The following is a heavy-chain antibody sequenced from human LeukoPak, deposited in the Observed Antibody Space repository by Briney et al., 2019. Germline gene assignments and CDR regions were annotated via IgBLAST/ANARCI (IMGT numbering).Heavy chain of an antibody. CDR1: GGSISGGGYY. CDR2: IYYSGST. V-gene: IGHV4-31*03. CDR3: ATQLLRFLEWPPTGWFDP. J-gene: IGHJ5*02. D-gene: IGHD3-3*01. Sequence: SETLSLTCTVSGGSISGGGYYWSWIRQHPGKGLEWIGYIYYSGSTYYNPSLKSRVTISVDTSKNQFSLRLSSVTAADTAVYYCATQLLRFLEWPPTGWFDPWGQGTLVTVSS.